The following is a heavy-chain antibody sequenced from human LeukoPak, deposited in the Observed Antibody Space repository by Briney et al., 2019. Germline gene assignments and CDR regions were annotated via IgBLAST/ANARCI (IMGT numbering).Heavy chain of an antibody. V-gene: IGHV3-49*04. CDR1: GFTFGDYA. J-gene: IGHJ4*02. Sequence: PGGSLRLSCTASGFTFGDYAMSWVRQAPGKGLEWVGFIRSKAYGGTTEYAASVKGGFTISRDDSKSIAYLQMNSLKTEDTAVYYRTREGLSDVYCSGGSCYFPGYFDYWGQGTLVTVSS. CDR3: TREGLSDVYCSGGSCYFPGYFDY. CDR2: IRSKAYGGTT. D-gene: IGHD2-15*01.